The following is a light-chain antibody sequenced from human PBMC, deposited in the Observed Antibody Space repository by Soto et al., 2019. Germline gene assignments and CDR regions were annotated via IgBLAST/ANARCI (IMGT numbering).Light chain of an antibody. Sequence: EIVLTQPPATLSLSPGERATLPCRASQSCSSYLAWYQQIPGQAPRLLIYDASNGATGIPARFSGSGSGTDFTLTISSLQFDDSAVYYCQQRNSWSLTFGGGTKVDIK. CDR3: QQRNSWSLT. CDR1: QSCSSY. CDR2: DAS. J-gene: IGKJ4*01. V-gene: IGKV3-11*01.